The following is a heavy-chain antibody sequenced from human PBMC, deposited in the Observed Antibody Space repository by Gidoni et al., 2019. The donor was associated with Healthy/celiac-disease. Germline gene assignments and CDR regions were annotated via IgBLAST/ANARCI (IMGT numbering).Heavy chain of an antibody. Sequence: EVQLLESGGGLVQPGGSLSLSCAASGFTFSSYAMSWVRQAPGKGLEWVSAISGSGGSTYYADSVKGRFTISRDNSKNTLYLQMNSLRAGDTAVYYCARWIQIWFDAFDIWGQGTMVTVSS. CDR2: ISGSGGST. CDR1: GFTFSSYA. CDR3: ARWIQIWFDAFDI. D-gene: IGHD5-18*01. V-gene: IGHV3-23*01. J-gene: IGHJ3*02.